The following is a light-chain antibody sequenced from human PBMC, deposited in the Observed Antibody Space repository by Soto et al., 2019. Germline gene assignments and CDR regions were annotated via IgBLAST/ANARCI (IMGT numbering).Light chain of an antibody. Sequence: ELGLTQSPGTLSLSPGERATLSCRASQSVSSSYLAWYQQKPGQAPRLLIYGASSRATGIPDRFSGSGSVTDFPLTISRLEPEDFAVYYCQQYGSSPPYTFGPGTKVDIK. CDR2: GAS. J-gene: IGKJ3*01. V-gene: IGKV3-20*01. CDR3: QQYGSSPPYT. CDR1: QSVSSSY.